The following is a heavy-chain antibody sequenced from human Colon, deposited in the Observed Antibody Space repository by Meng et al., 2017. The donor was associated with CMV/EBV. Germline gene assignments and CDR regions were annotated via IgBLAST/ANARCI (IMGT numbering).Heavy chain of an antibody. J-gene: IGHJ4*02. CDR3: ARYSGSSPPRY. Sequence: GESLKISCKGSGYSFSSYWIGWVRQMPGKGLEWMGFIYPGDSDTTYSPSFQGQVTIPADKSISTAYLQWSSLKASDTAMYYCARYSGSSPPRYWGQGTLVTVSS. CDR2: IYPGDSDT. V-gene: IGHV5-51*01. D-gene: IGHD6-13*01. CDR1: GYSFSSYW.